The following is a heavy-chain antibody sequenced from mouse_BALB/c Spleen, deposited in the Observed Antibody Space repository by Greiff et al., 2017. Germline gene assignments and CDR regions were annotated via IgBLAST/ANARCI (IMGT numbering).Heavy chain of an antibody. CDR1: GYTFSSYW. J-gene: IGHJ3*01. Sequence: QVQLKESGAELMKPGASVKISCKATGYTFSSYWIEWVKQRPGHGLEWIGEILPGSGSTNYNEKFKGKATFTADTSSNTAYMQLSSLTSEDSAVYYCARGGGSSPPWFAYWGQGTLVTVSA. V-gene: IGHV1-9*01. CDR2: ILPGSGST. CDR3: ARGGGSSPPWFAY. D-gene: IGHD1-1*01.